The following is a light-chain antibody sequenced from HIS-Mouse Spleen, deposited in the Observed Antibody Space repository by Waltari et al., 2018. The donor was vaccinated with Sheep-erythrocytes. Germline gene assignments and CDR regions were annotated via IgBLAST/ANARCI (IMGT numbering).Light chain of an antibody. J-gene: IGKJ3*01. CDR3: QQSYSTPQFT. Sequence: DIQMTQSPSSLSASVGDRVTITCRASQGISSYLNWYQQKPGKAPKLLIYAASSLQSWVPSRFSGSGSGTDFTLTISSLQPEDFATYYCQQSYSTPQFTFGPGTKVDIK. CDR2: AAS. V-gene: IGKV1-39*01. CDR1: QGISSY.